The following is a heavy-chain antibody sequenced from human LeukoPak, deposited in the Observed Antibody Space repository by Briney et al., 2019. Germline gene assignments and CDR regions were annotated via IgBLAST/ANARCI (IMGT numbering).Heavy chain of an antibody. CDR3: ARPYYDILTGYYYMDV. Sequence: GASVKVSCKASGYTFTGYYMHWVRQAPGQGLEWMGRINPNSGGTNYAQKFQGRVTMTRDTSISTAYMELSRLRSDDTAVYYCARPYYDILTGYYYMDVWDKGTTVTVSS. J-gene: IGHJ6*03. D-gene: IGHD3-9*01. CDR2: INPNSGGT. CDR1: GYTFTGYY. V-gene: IGHV1-2*06.